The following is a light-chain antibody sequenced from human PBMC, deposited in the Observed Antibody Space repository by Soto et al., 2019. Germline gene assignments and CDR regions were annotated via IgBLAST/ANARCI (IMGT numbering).Light chain of an antibody. V-gene: IGLV4-69*01. CDR3: QTWGTGRGV. CDR2: LNSDGSH. J-gene: IGLJ3*02. CDR1: SGHSSYA. Sequence: QSVLTQSPSASASLGASVKLTCTLSSGHSSYAIAWHQQQPEKGPRYLMKLNSDGSHSKGDGIPDRFSSSSSGAERYLTISSLQSEDEADYYCQTWGTGRGVFGGGTKLTVL.